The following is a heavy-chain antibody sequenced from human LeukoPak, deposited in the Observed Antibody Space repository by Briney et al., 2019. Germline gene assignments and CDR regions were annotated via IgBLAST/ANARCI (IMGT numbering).Heavy chain of an antibody. V-gene: IGHV4-61*05. J-gene: IGHJ3*02. Sequence: SETLSLTCTVSGGSISSSSYYWGWIRQPPGKGLEWIGYIYDSGSTNYNPSLKSRVTISVDTSKNQFSLKVSSVTAADTAVYYCASLTTADAFDIWGQGTMVTVSS. CDR2: IYDSGST. CDR3: ASLTTADAFDI. D-gene: IGHD3-22*01. CDR1: GGSISSSSYY.